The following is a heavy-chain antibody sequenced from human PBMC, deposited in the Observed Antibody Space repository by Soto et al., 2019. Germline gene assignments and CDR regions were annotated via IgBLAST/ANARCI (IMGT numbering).Heavy chain of an antibody. D-gene: IGHD2-8*01. Sequence: QVQLQESGPGLVKPSGTLSLTCAVSGGSISSSNWWSWVRQPPGKGLEWIGEIYHSGSTNYNPSLKRRVTISVDKSKNQFSLKLSSVTAADTAVYYCARAGIVLMVYAKGSGIGAFDIWGQGTMVTVSS. CDR2: IYHSGST. CDR1: GGSISSSNW. V-gene: IGHV4-4*02. J-gene: IGHJ3*02. CDR3: ARAGIVLMVYAKGSGIGAFDI.